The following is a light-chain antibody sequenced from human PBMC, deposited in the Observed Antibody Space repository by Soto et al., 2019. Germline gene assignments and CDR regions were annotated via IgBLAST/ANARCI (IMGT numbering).Light chain of an antibody. J-gene: IGKJ4*01. CDR2: EAS. V-gene: IGKV1-27*01. Sequence: DIQMTQSPSSLSASVGDRVTITCRASQGIRHYLAWYQQKPGKVPKLLIYEASNLQSGVPSRFRGGGSGTEFTLTISSLQPEDVATYYCQKYSHAPLTFGGGTKVDIK. CDR1: QGIRHY. CDR3: QKYSHAPLT.